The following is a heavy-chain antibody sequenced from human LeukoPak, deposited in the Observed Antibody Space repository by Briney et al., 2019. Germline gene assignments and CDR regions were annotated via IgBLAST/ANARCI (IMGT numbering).Heavy chain of an antibody. CDR3: ARDSIWDTAMVTPFYYYYGMDV. CDR2: IISSSSYI. V-gene: IGHV3-21*01. J-gene: IGHJ6*02. Sequence: GGSLRLSCAASGFTFSSYSMNWVRQAPGKGLEWVSSIISSSSYIYYADSLKDRFTISRDNAKNPLYLQMNSLRAEDTAVYYCARDSIWDTAMVTPFYYYYGMDVWGQGTTVTVSS. CDR1: GFTFSSYS. D-gene: IGHD5-18*01.